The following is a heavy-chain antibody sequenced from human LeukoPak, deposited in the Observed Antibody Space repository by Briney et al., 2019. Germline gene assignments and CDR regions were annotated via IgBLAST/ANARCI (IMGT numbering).Heavy chain of an antibody. J-gene: IGHJ6*02. CDR1: GFSFTSSA. CDR3: AADRIGTYCSGGGCYSIYYGMDV. D-gene: IGHD2-15*01. CDR2: IVVGSCNT. Sequence: SVKVSCKASGFSFTSSAMQWVRQARGQRLEWIGWIVVGSCNTHYAQKFQERVTITRDMSTSTAYMELSSLRSEDTAVYYCAADRIGTYCSGGGCYSIYYGMDVWGQGTTVTVSS. V-gene: IGHV1-58*02.